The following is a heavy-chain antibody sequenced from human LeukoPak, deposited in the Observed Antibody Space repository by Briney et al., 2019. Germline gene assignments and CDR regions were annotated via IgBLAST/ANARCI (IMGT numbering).Heavy chain of an antibody. D-gene: IGHD5-18*01. CDR2: ISAYNGNT. Sequence: ASVKVSCKASGYTFTSYGISWVRQAPGQGLEWMGWISAYNGNTNYAQKLQGRVTMTTDTSTSTAYMELRSLRSDDTAVYYCARDRVAAAGGYSYGYTPYYFDYWGQGTLVTVSS. V-gene: IGHV1-18*04. J-gene: IGHJ4*02. CDR1: GYTFTSYG. CDR3: ARDRVAAAGGYSYGYTPYYFDY.